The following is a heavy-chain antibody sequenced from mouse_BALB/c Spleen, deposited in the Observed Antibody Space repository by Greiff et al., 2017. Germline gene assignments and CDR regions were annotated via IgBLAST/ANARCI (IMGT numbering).Heavy chain of an antibody. CDR1: GDSITSGY. D-gene: IGHD2-4*01. CDR2: ISYSGST. CDR3: ARFDYDDLYYFDY. J-gene: IGHJ2*01. Sequence: EVQLVESGPSLVKPSQTLSLTCSVTGDSITSGYWNWIRKFPGNKLEYMGYISYSGSTYYNPSLKSRISITRDTSKNQYYLQLNSVTTEDTATYYCARFDYDDLYYFDYWGQGTTLTVSS. V-gene: IGHV3-8*02.